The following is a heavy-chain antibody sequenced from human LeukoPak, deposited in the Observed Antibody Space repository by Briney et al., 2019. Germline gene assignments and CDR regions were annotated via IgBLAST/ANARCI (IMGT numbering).Heavy chain of an antibody. CDR3: AKAKRPYYYDSSGPPSP. D-gene: IGHD3-22*01. J-gene: IGHJ5*02. Sequence: GRSLRLSCAASGFTFSSYGMHWVRQAPGKGLEWVAVIWYDGSNKYYADSVKGRFTISRDNSKNTLYLQMNSLRAEDTAVSYCAKAKRPYYYDSSGPPSPWGQGTLVTVSS. CDR1: GFTFSSYG. V-gene: IGHV3-33*06. CDR2: IWYDGSNK.